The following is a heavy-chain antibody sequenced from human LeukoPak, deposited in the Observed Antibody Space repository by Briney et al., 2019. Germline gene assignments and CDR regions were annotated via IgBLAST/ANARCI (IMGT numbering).Heavy chain of an antibody. D-gene: IGHD3-16*02. CDR2: ISAYNGNT. J-gene: IGHJ4*02. CDR3: ARVHYDYVWGSYRYTVFDY. CDR1: GYTFTSYG. V-gene: IGHV1-18*01. Sequence: GASVKVSCKASGYTFTSYGISWGRQAPGQGLEWMGWISAYNGNTNYAQKLQGRVTMTTDTSTSTAYMELRSLRSDDTAVYYCARVHYDYVWGSYRYTVFDYWGQGTLVTVSS.